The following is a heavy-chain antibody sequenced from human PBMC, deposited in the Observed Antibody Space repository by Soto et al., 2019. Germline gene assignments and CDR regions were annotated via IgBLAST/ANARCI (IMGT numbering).Heavy chain of an antibody. CDR2: IYDSGST. V-gene: IGHV4-30-2*01. CDR1: RGSISSGGYS. Sequence: SETLSLTCAVSRGSISSGGYSWSWIRQPPGKGVEWIGYIYDSGSTYYNPSLRSRVTISVDRSKNQFSLNLSSVTAADTAVYYCARGPHAVSSTGLDYWGQGIMVTVSS. D-gene: IGHD2-2*01. CDR3: ARGPHAVSSTGLDY. J-gene: IGHJ4*02.